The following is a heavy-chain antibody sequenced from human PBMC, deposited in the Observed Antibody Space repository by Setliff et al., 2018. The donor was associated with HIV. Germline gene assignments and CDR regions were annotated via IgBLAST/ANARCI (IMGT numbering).Heavy chain of an antibody. J-gene: IGHJ4*02. V-gene: IGHV4-34*01. CDR3: ARLTTTYYYDSSAYYHPV. CDR2: ITPSGAT. Sequence: SETLSLTCAVYGGSVSGRYWGWFRQPPGKGLEWIGEITPSGATNYLPSLKSRVTISVDTSKNQFSLKLSSVTAADTAVFYCARLTTTYYYDSSAYYHPVWGQGTLVTVSS. D-gene: IGHD3-22*01. CDR1: GGSVSGRY.